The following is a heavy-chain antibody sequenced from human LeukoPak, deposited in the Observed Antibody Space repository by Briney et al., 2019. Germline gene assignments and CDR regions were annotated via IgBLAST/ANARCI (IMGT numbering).Heavy chain of an antibody. CDR2: IYYSGST. V-gene: IGHV4-59*08. Sequence: SETLSLTCTVSGGSISGYYWSWIRQPPGKGLEWIGYIYYSGSTSYNPSLKSRVTISVDTSKNQFSLKLSSVTAADTAVYYCARHAPVWSGYSPYYFDYWGQGTLVTVSS. CDR3: ARHAPVWSGYSPYYFDY. J-gene: IGHJ4*02. CDR1: GGSISGYY. D-gene: IGHD3-3*01.